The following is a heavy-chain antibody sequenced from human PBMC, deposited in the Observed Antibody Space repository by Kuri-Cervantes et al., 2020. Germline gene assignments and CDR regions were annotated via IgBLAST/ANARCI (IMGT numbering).Heavy chain of an antibody. D-gene: IGHD3-16*01. Sequence: ASVKVSCKASGYTFTGYYMHWVRQAPGQGLEWMGWINPNSGGTNYAQKFQGWVTMTRDTSISTAYTELSRLRSDDTAVYYCARDADMLQGFYYYYYMDVWGKGTTVTVSS. CDR3: ARDADMLQGFYYYYYMDV. V-gene: IGHV1-2*04. CDR2: INPNSGGT. CDR1: GYTFTGYY. J-gene: IGHJ6*03.